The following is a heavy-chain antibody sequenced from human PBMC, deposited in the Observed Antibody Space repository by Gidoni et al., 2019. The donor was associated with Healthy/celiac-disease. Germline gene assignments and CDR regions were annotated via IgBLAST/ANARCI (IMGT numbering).Heavy chain of an antibody. CDR3: AREPSVYCSSTSCYGGGDY. CDR2: IYYSGST. Sequence: QLQLQESGPGLVKPSETLSLTCTVSGGSISSSSYYWGWIRQPPGKGLEWIGSIYYSGSTYYNPSLKSRVTISVDTSKNQFSLKLSSVTAADTAVYYCAREPSVYCSSTSCYGGGDYWGQGTLVTVSS. D-gene: IGHD2-2*01. CDR1: GGSISSSSYY. V-gene: IGHV4-39*07. J-gene: IGHJ4*02.